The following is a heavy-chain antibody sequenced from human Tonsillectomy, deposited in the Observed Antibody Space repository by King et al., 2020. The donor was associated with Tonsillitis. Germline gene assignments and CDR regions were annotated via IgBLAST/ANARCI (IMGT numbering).Heavy chain of an antibody. CDR3: ITVLYGY. D-gene: IGHD3-10*01. CDR2: IKNKTDGGTT. J-gene: IGHJ4*02. CDR1: GFTFSNAW. Sequence: VQLVESGGGLVKPGGSLRLSCAASGFTFSNAWMSWVRQAPGKGLEWVGRIKNKTDGGTTDYAAPVKGRFTISRDDSKNTLYLQMNSLKTEDTAVYYCITVLYGYWGQGTLVTVSS. V-gene: IGHV3-15*01.